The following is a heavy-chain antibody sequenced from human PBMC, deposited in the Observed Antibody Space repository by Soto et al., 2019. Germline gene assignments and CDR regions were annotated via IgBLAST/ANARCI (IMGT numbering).Heavy chain of an antibody. CDR2: ISSSSSPI. J-gene: IGHJ6*02. Sequence: PGGSLRLSCAASGFTFSTYSVNWVRRAPGKGLEWVSYISSSSSPIYYADSVKGRFTISRDNAKNSVYLQMNSLRDEDTAVYYCARDGGGESSGSTHYYYYGMDVWGRGTPVTVSS. CDR3: ARDGGGESSGSTHYYYYGMDV. D-gene: IGHD3-22*01. V-gene: IGHV3-48*02. CDR1: GFTFSTYS.